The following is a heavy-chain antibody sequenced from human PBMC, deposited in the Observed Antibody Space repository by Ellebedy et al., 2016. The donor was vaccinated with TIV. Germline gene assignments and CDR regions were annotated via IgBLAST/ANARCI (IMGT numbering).Heavy chain of an antibody. V-gene: IGHV4-34*01. CDR3: ARGTGWLFDS. CDR1: GGPLSHNS. CDR2: INEINQSGST. J-gene: IGHJ5*01. D-gene: IGHD5-12*01. Sequence: SETLSLTXAVYGGPLSHNSWIWIRQSPGKGLEWIGEINEINQSGSTKYNPSLKSRVTISGDTSKNQLSLKVTSVTAADTAVYYCARGTGWLFDSWGQGTLVTVSS.